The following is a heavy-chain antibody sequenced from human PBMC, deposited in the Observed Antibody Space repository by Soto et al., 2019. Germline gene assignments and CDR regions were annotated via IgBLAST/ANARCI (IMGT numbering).Heavy chain of an antibody. D-gene: IGHD3-16*01. CDR3: PRGYEFRVFTNACSHIYH. J-gene: IGHJ4*02. CDR1: GFTFSRSP. V-gene: IGHV3-30-3*01. CDR2: ISADGASQ. Sequence: GGSLRLSCAASGFTFSRSPMHWLRQAPGKGLDWVAVISADGASQYYADSVKGRFTVTRGDSKNIVFLQMNSLRPEDTAVYSCPRGYEFRVFTNACSHIYHWAQRTLVPVSS.